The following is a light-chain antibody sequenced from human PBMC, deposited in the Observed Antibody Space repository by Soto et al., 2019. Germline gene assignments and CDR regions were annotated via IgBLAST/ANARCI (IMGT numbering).Light chain of an antibody. V-gene: IGKV3-20*01. J-gene: IGKJ5*01. CDR2: GAS. CDR1: QSVNNNY. Sequence: EIALTQYTGTLSLSPGVGATLSCRASQSVNNNYLAWYRHKPGQAPRLLIYGASTRATGIPDTFSGSGSGTDFTLTISRLEPEDFAVFYCQQYGSSPFTFGQGTRLEIK. CDR3: QQYGSSPFT.